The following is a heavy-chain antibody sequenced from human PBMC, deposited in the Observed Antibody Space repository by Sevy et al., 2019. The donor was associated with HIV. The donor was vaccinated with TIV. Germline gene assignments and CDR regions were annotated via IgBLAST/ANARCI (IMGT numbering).Heavy chain of an antibody. CDR2: VYPNSDGT. J-gene: IGHJ6*02. CDR1: GYTFTGDY. V-gene: IGHV1-2*06. CDR3: ARDGGGGTTNSGMDV. Sequence: ASVNVSCKASGYTFTGDYLHWVRQAPGQGLEWMGRVYPNSDGTNYAQKFQGRVTMTRDTSISTAYMELSRLRSDDTAVYYCARDGGGGTTNSGMDVWGQGTTVTVSS. D-gene: IGHD1-7*01.